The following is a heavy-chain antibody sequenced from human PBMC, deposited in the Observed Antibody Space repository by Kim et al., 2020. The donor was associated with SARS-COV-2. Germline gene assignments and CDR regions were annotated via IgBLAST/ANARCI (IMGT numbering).Heavy chain of an antibody. CDR3: TTHNNWNDDDY. V-gene: IGHV3-15*01. Sequence: TDYAAPVKGRFTISRDDSKSTLYLQMNSLKTEDTAVYYCTTHNNWNDDDYWGQGTLVTVSS. J-gene: IGHJ4*02. D-gene: IGHD1-1*01. CDR2: T.